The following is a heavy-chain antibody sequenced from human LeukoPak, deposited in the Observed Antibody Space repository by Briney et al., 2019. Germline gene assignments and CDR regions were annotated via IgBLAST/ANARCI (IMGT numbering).Heavy chain of an antibody. V-gene: IGHV3-43*02. CDR1: GFTFSTYA. CDR3: AKDGWYYDSSGYYGIDY. J-gene: IGHJ4*02. CDR2: ISGDGGST. Sequence: GGSLRLSCAASGFTFSTYAMHWVRQAPGKGLEWVSLISGDGGSTYYADSVKGRFTISRDNSKNSLYLQMNSLRTEDTALYYCAKDGWYYDSSGYYGIDYWGQGTLVTVSS. D-gene: IGHD3-22*01.